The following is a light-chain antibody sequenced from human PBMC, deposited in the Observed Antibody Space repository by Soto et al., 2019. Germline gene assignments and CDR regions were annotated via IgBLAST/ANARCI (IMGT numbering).Light chain of an antibody. CDR2: LES. Sequence: DIQMTQSPSSLSASVGDTVTITCRASQHITNDCAWYQQKAGRAPKCMILLESRLQTGVPSRFSGSGSGTEFTPTISSLQPEDFATYYCLHHNGYPPVFGQGTKVEIK. CDR1: QHITND. V-gene: IGKV1-17*01. J-gene: IGKJ2*01. CDR3: LHHNGYPPV.